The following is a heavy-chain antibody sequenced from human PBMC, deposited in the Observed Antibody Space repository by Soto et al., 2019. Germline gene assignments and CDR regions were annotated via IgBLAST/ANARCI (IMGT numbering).Heavy chain of an antibody. CDR3: ARDFYYDSSGYYFRLENYYYYYYGMDV. D-gene: IGHD3-22*01. CDR2: ISSSSSTI. Sequence: PGGSLRLSCAASGFTFSSYSMNWVRQAPGKGLEWVSYISSSSSTIYYADSVKGRFTISRDNAKNSLYLQMNSLRAEDTAVYYCARDFYYDSSGYYFRLENYYYYYYGMDVWGQGTTVTVSS. V-gene: IGHV3-48*01. J-gene: IGHJ6*02. CDR1: GFTFSSYS.